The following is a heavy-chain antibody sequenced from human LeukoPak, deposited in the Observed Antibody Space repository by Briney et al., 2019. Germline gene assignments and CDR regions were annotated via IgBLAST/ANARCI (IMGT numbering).Heavy chain of an antibody. CDR3: ARDRAGVVVAATLRWFDP. D-gene: IGHD2-15*01. CDR2: ISAYNGNT. V-gene: IGHV1-18*01. CDR1: GYTFTSYG. J-gene: IGHJ5*02. Sequence: VASVKVSCKASGYTFTSYGISWVRQAPGQGLEWMGWISAYNGNTNYAQKLQGRVTMTTDTSTSTAYMELRSLRSDDTAVCYCARDRAGVVVAATLRWFDPWGQGTLVTVSS.